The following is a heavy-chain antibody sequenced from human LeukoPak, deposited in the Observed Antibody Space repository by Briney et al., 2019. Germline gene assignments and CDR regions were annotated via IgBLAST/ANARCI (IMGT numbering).Heavy chain of an antibody. D-gene: IGHD3-3*01. V-gene: IGHV3-30-3*01. J-gene: IGHJ4*02. Sequence: GGSLRLSCAASGFIFGGYAMHWVRQAPGKGLQWLAVISYDGGKTYYADSVKGRFTISRDNSKNTLYLQMNSLRAEDTAVYYCARDLGQYYDFWSDGFDYWGQGTLVTVSS. CDR1: GFIFGGYA. CDR2: ISYDGGKT. CDR3: ARDLGQYYDFWSDGFDY.